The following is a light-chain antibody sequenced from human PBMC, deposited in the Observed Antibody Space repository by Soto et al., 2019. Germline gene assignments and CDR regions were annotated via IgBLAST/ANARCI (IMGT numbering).Light chain of an antibody. CDR2: EVS. CDR1: SSDIGGYTY. J-gene: IGLJ1*01. Sequence: QSVLTQPPSASGSPGQSVTISCTGTSSDIGGYTYVSWYQHHPGKAPKLMIYEVSKRPSGVPDRFSGSKSGNTASLTVSGLQAEDGADYYCTSYAGSNSYVFGTGTKVTVL. V-gene: IGLV2-8*01. CDR3: TSYAGSNSYV.